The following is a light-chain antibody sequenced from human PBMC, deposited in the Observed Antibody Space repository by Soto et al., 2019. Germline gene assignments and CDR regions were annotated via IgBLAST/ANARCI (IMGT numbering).Light chain of an antibody. Sequence: TRSPSCLSWYVGDLVTSTCRASLPISNYLSWYQHKPGQAPRLLIYLTSNRAAGIPARFSGSGSVTYFTLTIYDVEPEDFAVYYCHHRKSWPPTFGQGTKVDIK. V-gene: IGKV3-11*01. CDR1: LPISNY. J-gene: IGKJ1*01. CDR3: HHRKSWPPT. CDR2: LTS.